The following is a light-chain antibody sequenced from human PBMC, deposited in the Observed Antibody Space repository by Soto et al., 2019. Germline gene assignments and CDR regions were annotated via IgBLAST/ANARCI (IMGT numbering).Light chain of an antibody. CDR2: RDS. V-gene: IGLV3-9*01. CDR3: QVWDSSTV. CDR1: NIGSKN. Sequence: SYELTQPLSVSVALGQTARITCGGNNIGSKNVHWYQQKPGQAPVVVIYRDSDRPSGIPERFSGSNSGNTATLTISRAQAGDEADYYCQVWDSSTVFGGGTQLTVL. J-gene: IGLJ2*01.